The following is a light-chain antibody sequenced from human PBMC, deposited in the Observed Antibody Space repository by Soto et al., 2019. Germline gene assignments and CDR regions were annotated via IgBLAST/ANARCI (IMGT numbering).Light chain of an antibody. J-gene: IGKJ5*01. V-gene: IGKV3-20*01. Sequence: TVLTQSPVTLSLSPGERATISCRASQSVGGNVAWYQQKPGQAPKLLISGASSRAPGIPDRFSGSGSVADFNRSIRVLEHEDFELYYCQHYAAAPITFGQGKRLHI. CDR3: QHYAAAPIT. CDR1: QSVGGN. CDR2: GAS.